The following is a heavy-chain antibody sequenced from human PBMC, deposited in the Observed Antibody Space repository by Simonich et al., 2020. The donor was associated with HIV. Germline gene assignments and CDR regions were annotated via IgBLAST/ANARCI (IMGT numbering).Heavy chain of an antibody. D-gene: IGHD3-10*01. Sequence: QVQLVQSGSELRKPGASVKVSCKASGYTFTNYAINWVRQAPVQGLRWMGGINTNPATPTYAKAFTGRFVFSLKTSVSTAYLQVRSLKAEDTAVYFCAREDYSGSATYPGDYWGQGTLVTVSS. V-gene: IGHV7-4-1*01. CDR1: GYTFTNYA. J-gene: IGHJ4*02. CDR3: AREDYSGSATYPGDY. CDR2: INTNPATP.